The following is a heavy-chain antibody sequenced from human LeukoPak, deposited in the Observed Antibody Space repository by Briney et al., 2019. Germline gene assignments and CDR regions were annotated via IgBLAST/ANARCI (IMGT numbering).Heavy chain of an antibody. CDR3: ARGDGSGSYLDY. D-gene: IGHD3-10*01. V-gene: IGHV3-13*01. CDR2: IGTAGDT. CDR1: GFTFSSYD. Sequence: QPGGSLRLSCAASGFTFSSYDMHWVRHATGKGLEWVSAIGTAGDTYYPGSVKGRFTISRENAKNSLYLQMNSLRAGDTAVYYCARGDGSGSYLDYWGQGTLVTVSS. J-gene: IGHJ4*02.